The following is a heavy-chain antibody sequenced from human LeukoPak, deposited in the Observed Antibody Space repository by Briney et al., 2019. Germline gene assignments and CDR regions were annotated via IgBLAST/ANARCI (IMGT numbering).Heavy chain of an antibody. D-gene: IGHD3-10*01. Sequence: ASVKVCCKVSGYTLTELYMHWVRQAPGKGLEWKGGFDPEDGETIYAQKFQGRVTMTEDTSTDTAYMELSSLRSEDTAVYYCATAPHTMVRGVTIFHYWGQGTLVTVSS. CDR3: ATAPHTMVRGVTIFHY. CDR2: FDPEDGET. CDR1: GYTLTELY. J-gene: IGHJ4*02. V-gene: IGHV1-24*01.